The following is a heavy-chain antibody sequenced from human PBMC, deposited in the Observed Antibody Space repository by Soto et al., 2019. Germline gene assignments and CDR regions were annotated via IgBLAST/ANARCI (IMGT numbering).Heavy chain of an antibody. Sequence: QVQLVQSGADVKKPGSSVKVSCKASGNTFNFYTINWVRQAPGLGLEWMGRFNPSLTMSNYAKKFEGRVRNTADKSTRTAYRELSRLTAEDTTMYYCATSYGSGYRAFDFWGQGALVTVSS. J-gene: IGHJ4*02. D-gene: IGHD3-10*01. V-gene: IGHV1-69*02. CDR1: GNTFNFYT. CDR2: FNPSLTMS. CDR3: ATSYGSGYRAFDF.